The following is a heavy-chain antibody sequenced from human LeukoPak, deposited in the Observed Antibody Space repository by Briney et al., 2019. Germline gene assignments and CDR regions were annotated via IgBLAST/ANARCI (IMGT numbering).Heavy chain of an antibody. CDR1: SGSISSSNYY. CDR3: ARINGWSGAQYYFDS. CDR2: IYYSGST. D-gene: IGHD6-19*01. V-gene: IGHV4-39*07. Sequence: SETLSLTCTVSSGSISSSNYYWGWIRQPPGKGLEWIGSIYYSGSTYYNPSLKSRVTISIDTSKKNFSLNLSSVTAADTAVYYCARINGWSGAQYYFDSWGQGTLVTVSS. J-gene: IGHJ4*02.